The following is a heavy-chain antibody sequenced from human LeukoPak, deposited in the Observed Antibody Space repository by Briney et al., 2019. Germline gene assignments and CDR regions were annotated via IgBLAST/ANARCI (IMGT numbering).Heavy chain of an antibody. V-gene: IGHV3-23*03. J-gene: IGHJ4*02. CDR2: IYSGGST. D-gene: IGHD2-15*01. CDR3: ASPGTP. CDR1: GFTFSSYA. Sequence: PGGSLRLSCAASGFTFSSYAMSWVRQAPGKGLEWVSVIYSGGSTYYADSVKGRFTISRDNAKNSLYLQMNSLRAEDTAVYYCASPGTPWGQGTLVTVSS.